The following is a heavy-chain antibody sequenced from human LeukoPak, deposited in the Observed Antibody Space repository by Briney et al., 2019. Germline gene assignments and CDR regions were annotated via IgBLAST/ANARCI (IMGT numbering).Heavy chain of an antibody. CDR1: GFTFDDYS. CDR3: AKDLNTAWGDAFDV. V-gene: IGHV3-43*01. Sequence: PGGSLRLSCAASGFTFDDYSMHWVRQRPGKGLEWVSLISWDGSDTDYGVSVKGRFSISRDNSQNSLYLQMNSLRTGDTALYYCAKDLNTAWGDAFDVWGQGTMVSVSS. CDR2: ISWDGSDT. D-gene: IGHD5-18*01. J-gene: IGHJ3*01.